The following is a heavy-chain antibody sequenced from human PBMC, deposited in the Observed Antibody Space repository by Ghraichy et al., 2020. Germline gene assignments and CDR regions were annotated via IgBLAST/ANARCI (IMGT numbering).Heavy chain of an antibody. V-gene: IGHV3-48*01. CDR3: ARVGGWYYFDC. J-gene: IGHJ4*02. D-gene: IGHD6-19*01. CDR1: GFTFSSYS. CDR2: ISSSSSTI. Sequence: GGSLRLSCAASGFTFSSYSMNWVRQAPGKGLEWVSYISSSSSTIYYADSVKGRFTISRDNAKNSLYLQMNSLRAEDTALYHCARVGGWYYFDCWGQGTLVTVSS.